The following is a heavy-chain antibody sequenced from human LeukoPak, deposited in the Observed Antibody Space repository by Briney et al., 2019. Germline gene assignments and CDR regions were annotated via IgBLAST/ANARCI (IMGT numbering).Heavy chain of an antibody. J-gene: IGHJ3*02. D-gene: IGHD3-3*01. CDR3: ARPYYDFWSGYSPYAFDI. CDR1: GGSISSYY. V-gene: IGHV4-59*01. CDR2: IYYSGST. Sequence: SETLSLTCTVSGGSISSYYWSWIRQPPGKGLEWIGYIYYSGSTNYNPSLKSRVTISVDTSKNQFSLKLSPVTAADTAVYYCARPYYDFWSGYSPYAFDIWGQGTMVTVSS.